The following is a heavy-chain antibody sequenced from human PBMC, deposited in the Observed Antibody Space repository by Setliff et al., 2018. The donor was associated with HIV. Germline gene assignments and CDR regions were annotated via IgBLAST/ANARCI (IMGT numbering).Heavy chain of an antibody. D-gene: IGHD2-2*01. CDR1: GGSISGHY. Sequence: PSETLSLTCTVSGGSISGHYWSWIRQPPGKGLEWIAYIFYTGSTNYNPSLKSRVTISVDTSKNQFFLKLSSVTAADTAMYYCVRGYCSSTTCYDDYYYMDVWGKGSTVTVSS. CDR3: VRGYCSSTTCYDDYYYMDV. V-gene: IGHV4-59*11. J-gene: IGHJ6*03. CDR2: IFYTGST.